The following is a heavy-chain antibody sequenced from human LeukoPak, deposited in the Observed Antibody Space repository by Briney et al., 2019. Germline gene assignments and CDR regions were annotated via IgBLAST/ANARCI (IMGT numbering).Heavy chain of an antibody. CDR2: ISYDGSNK. V-gene: IGHV3-30-3*01. J-gene: IGHJ6*02. Sequence: PGGSLRLSCAASGFTFSSYAMHWVRQAPGKGLEWVAVISYDGSNKYYADSVKGRFTISRDNAKNSLYLQMNSLRAEDTAVYYCARDELGYCSGGSCYSGYYYYYGMDVWGQGTTVTVSS. CDR1: GFTFSSYA. CDR3: ARDELGYCSGGSCYSGYYYYYGMDV. D-gene: IGHD2-15*01.